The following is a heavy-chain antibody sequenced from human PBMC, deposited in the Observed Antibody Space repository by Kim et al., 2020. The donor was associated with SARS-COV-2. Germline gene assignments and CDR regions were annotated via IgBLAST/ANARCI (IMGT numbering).Heavy chain of an antibody. CDR1: GFTFSSYC. CDR3: AQDLDIVVVVAATRYYYYGMDV. CDR2: ISYDGSNK. D-gene: IGHD2-15*01. J-gene: IGHJ6*02. V-gene: IGHV3-30*18. Sequence: GGSLRLSCAASGFTFSSYCMHWVRQAPGKGLEWVAVISYDGSNKYYADSVKGRFTISRDNSKNTMYLQMNSLRAEDKAVYYCAQDLDIVVVVAATRYYYYGMDVWGQGTTVTVSS.